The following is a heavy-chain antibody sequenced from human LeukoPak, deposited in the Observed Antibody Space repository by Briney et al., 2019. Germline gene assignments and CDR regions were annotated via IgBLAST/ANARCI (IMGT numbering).Heavy chain of an antibody. J-gene: IGHJ3*02. CDR2: ISYDGSNK. CDR3: AKVAWEIDAFDI. V-gene: IGHV3-30*18. Sequence: GGSPRLSCAASGFTFSSYGMHWVRQAPGKGLEWVAVISYDGSNKYYADSVKGRFTISRDNSKNTLYLQMNSLRAEDTAVYYCAKVAWEIDAFDIWGQGTMVTVSS. CDR1: GFTFSSYG. D-gene: IGHD1-26*01.